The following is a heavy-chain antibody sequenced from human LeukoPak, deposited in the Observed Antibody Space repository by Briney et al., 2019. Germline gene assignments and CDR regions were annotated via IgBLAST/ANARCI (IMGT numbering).Heavy chain of an antibody. CDR2: IYYSGST. CDR1: GGSISSSSYY. V-gene: IGHV4-39*07. J-gene: IGHJ3*02. D-gene: IGHD3-3*01. Sequence: PSETLSLTCTVSGGSISSSSYYWGWIRQPPGKGLEWIGSIYYSGSTYYNPSLKSRVTISVDTSKNQFSLKLSSVTAADTAVYYCARTGGVPLVDFWSDQGAFGIWGQGTMVTVSS. CDR3: ARTGGVPLVDFWSDQGAFGI.